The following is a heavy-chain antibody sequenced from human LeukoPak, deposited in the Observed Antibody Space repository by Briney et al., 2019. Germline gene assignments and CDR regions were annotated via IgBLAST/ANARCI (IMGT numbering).Heavy chain of an antibody. CDR3: ARVAGTGSFDY. CDR2: IYYSGST. D-gene: IGHD3/OR15-3a*01. CDR1: GGSITSYY. Sequence: SETLYLTCTVSGGSITSYYWSWIRQPPGKGLEWIGYIYYSGSTNYNPSLKSRVTISVDTSKNQFSLKLSSVTAADTAVYYCARVAGTGSFDYWGQGTLVTVSS. V-gene: IGHV4-59*01. J-gene: IGHJ4*02.